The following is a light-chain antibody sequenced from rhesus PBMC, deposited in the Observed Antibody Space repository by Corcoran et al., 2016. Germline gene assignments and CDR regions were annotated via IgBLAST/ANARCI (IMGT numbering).Light chain of an antibody. J-gene: IGKJ2*01. CDR3: LQDYTTPYS. CDR1: QGINKE. V-gene: IGKV1-94*01. Sequence: DIHMTQSPSSLSASVGDRVTVTCRASQGINKELSWFQQKPGKAPRLLIYAASSLAAGVSSRFRGSGSGTDFTLTINSLQPEDVANYYCLQDYTTPYSFGQGTKVEIK. CDR2: AAS.